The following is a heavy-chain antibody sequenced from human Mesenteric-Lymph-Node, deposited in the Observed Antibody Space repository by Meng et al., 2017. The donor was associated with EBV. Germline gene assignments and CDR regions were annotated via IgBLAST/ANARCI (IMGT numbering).Heavy chain of an antibody. CDR1: GGAISSDL. D-gene: IGHD5-24*01. J-gene: IGHJ4*02. CDR2: SGRS. Sequence: QLQRPESGQGLVKPSETLSRTCSISGGAISSDLWGWIRQPPGKGLEWIGDSGRSNYNPSLKSRVTISVDTSKNQFSLKLSSVTAADTAVYYCARVPRRDGYKADYWGQGTLVTVSS. V-gene: IGHV4-39*01. CDR3: ARVPRRDGYKADY.